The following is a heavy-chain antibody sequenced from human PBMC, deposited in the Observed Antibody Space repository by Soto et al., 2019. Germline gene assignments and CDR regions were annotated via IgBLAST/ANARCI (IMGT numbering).Heavy chain of an antibody. CDR2: ISGSGGST. CDR1: GFTFSRYA. CDR3: AKSRQWLVQSQVIDY. V-gene: IGHV3-23*01. J-gene: IGHJ4*02. Sequence: PGGSLRLSCAASGFTFSRYAMSWVRQAPGKGLEWVSAISGSGGSTYYADSVKGRFTISRDNSKNTLYLQMNSLRAEDTAVYYCAKSRQWLVQSQVIDYWGQGTLVTVS. D-gene: IGHD6-19*01.